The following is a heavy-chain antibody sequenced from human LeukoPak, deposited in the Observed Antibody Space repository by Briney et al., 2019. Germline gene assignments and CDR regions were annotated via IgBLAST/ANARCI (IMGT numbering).Heavy chain of an antibody. CDR2: INPNSGGT. CDR1: GYTFTGYY. J-gene: IGHJ4*02. D-gene: IGHD1-26*01. Sequence: ASVKVSCKASGYTFTGYYTHWVRQAPGQGLEWMGRINPNSGGTNYAQKFQGRVTMTRDTSISTAYMELSRLRSDDTAVYYCARDRSSGSYYGDFDYWGQGTLVTVSS. CDR3: ARDRSSGSYYGDFDY. V-gene: IGHV1-2*06.